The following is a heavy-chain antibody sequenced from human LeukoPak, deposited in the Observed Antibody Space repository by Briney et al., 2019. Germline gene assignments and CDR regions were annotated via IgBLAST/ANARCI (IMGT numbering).Heavy chain of an antibody. CDR1: GGSISSYY. D-gene: IGHD3-3*01. Sequence: SETLSLTCTVSGGSISSYYWSWIRQPLGKGLEWIGYIYYSGSTNYNPSPKSRVTISVDTSKNQFSLKLSSATAADTAVYYCARSGYYTGLWFDPWGQGTLVTVSS. CDR2: IYYSGST. V-gene: IGHV4-59*01. J-gene: IGHJ5*02. CDR3: ARSGYYTGLWFDP.